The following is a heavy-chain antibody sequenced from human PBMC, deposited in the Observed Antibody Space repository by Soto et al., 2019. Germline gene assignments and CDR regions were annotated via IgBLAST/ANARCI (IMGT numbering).Heavy chain of an antibody. V-gene: IGHV3-30-3*01. D-gene: IGHD3-22*01. J-gene: IGHJ4*02. CDR2: ISYDGSNK. Sequence: GGSLRLSCAASGFTFSSYAMHWVRQAPGKGLEWVAVISYDGSNKYYADSVKGRFTISRDNSKNTLYLQMNSLRAEDTAVYYCARLAWGYYDSSGYFTDFDYWGQGTLVTVSS. CDR1: GFTFSSYA. CDR3: ARLAWGYYDSSGYFTDFDY.